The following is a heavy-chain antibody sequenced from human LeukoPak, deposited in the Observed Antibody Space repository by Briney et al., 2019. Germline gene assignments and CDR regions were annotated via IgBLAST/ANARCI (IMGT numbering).Heavy chain of an antibody. CDR1: GYTFTGYY. CDR2: INPNSGGT. J-gene: IGHJ4*02. D-gene: IGHD2-2*01. Sequence: ASVKVSCKASGYTFTGYYMHWVRQAPGQGLEWMGWINPNSGGTNYAQKFQGWVTMTRDTSISTAYMELSRLRSDDTAVYYCARDGGQVVPAAMSYWGQGTLVTVSS. V-gene: IGHV1-2*04. CDR3: ARDGGQVVPAAMSY.